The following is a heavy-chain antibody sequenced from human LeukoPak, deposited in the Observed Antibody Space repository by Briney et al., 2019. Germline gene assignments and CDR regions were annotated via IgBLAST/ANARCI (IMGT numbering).Heavy chain of an antibody. J-gene: IGHJ4*02. CDR3: ARDYSPYYYDSSGYYFSFDY. CDR2: MNPNSGNT. V-gene: IGHV1-8*01. CDR1: GYTFTSYD. D-gene: IGHD3-22*01. Sequence: ASVKVSCKASGYTFTSYDINWVRQATGQGLEWMGWMNPNSGNTGYAQKFQGRVTTTRNTSISTAYMELSSLRSEDTAVYYCARDYSPYYYDSSGYYFSFDYWGQGTLVTVSS.